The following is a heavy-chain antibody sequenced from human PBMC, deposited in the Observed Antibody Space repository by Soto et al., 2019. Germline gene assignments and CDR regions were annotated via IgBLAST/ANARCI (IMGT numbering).Heavy chain of an antibody. Sequence: ASVKVSCKASGYIFTSYVMHWVRQAPGQRLEWMGWINAGTVYTKYSQKFQGRVTITRDTSASTAYMELSSLTSEDTAVYYCARDLWGYCGTDCYPLDVWGQGTTVTVSS. D-gene: IGHD2-21*02. J-gene: IGHJ6*02. V-gene: IGHV1-3*01. CDR2: INAGTVYT. CDR1: GYIFTSYV. CDR3: ARDLWGYCGTDCYPLDV.